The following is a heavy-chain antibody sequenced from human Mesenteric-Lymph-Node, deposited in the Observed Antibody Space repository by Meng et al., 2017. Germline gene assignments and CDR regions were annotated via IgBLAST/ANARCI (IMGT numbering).Heavy chain of an antibody. CDR3: ASGPWGYSYAYDY. V-gene: IGHV4-61*02. CDR1: GGSISSGSYY. Sequence: SETLSLTCTVSGGSISSGSYYWSWIRQPAGKGLEWIGRIYTSGSTNYNPSLKSRVTISVDTSKNQFSLKLSSVTAADTAVYYCASGPWGYSYAYDYWGQGTLVTVSS. D-gene: IGHD5-18*01. CDR2: IYTSGST. J-gene: IGHJ4*02.